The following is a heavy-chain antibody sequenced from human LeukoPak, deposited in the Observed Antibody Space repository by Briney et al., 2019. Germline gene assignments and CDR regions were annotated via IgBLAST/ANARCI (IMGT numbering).Heavy chain of an antibody. CDR3: WYYYDSSGSAVTDY. CDR1: GFTFSSYG. J-gene: IGHJ4*02. CDR2: ISYDGSNK. V-gene: IGHV3-30*03. Sequence: GRSLRLSCAASGFTFSSYGMHWVRQAPGKGLEWVAVISYDGSNKYYADSVKGRFTISRENSKNTLYLQMNSLRAEDTAVYYCWYYYDSSGSAVTDYWGQGTLVTVSS. D-gene: IGHD3-22*01.